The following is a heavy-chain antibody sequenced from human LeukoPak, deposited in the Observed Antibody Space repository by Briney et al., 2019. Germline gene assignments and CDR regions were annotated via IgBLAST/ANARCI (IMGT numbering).Heavy chain of an antibody. J-gene: IGHJ4*02. CDR3: VGPTVTTGYY. Sequence: GGSLRLSCAASGFTFSSYGMHWVRQAPGKGLEWVAVISYDGSNKYYADSVKGRFTISRDNSKNTLYLQMNSLRAEDTAVHYCVGPTVTTGYYWGQGTLVTVSS. V-gene: IGHV3-30*03. D-gene: IGHD4-17*01. CDR1: GFTFSSYG. CDR2: ISYDGSNK.